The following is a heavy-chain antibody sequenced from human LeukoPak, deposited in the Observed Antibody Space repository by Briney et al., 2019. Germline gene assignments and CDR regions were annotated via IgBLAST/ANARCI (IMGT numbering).Heavy chain of an antibody. CDR3: ARDWRGYSSEPFDY. Sequence: EASVKVSCKASGGTFSSYAISWVRQAPGQGLEWMGRIISIFGTANYAQKFQGRVTITTDESTSTAYMELSSLRSEDTAVYYCARDWRGYSSEPFDYWGQGTLVTVSS. J-gene: IGHJ4*02. CDR2: IISIFGTA. D-gene: IGHD6-19*01. V-gene: IGHV1-69*05. CDR1: GGTFSSYA.